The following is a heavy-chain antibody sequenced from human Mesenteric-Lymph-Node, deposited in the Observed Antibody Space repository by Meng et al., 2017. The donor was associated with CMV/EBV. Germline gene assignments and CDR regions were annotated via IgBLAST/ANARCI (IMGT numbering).Heavy chain of an antibody. V-gene: IGHV3-74*01. CDR3: AKDGGLDLWSGQHYGMDV. CDR2: INVDGSAT. J-gene: IGHJ6*02. D-gene: IGHD3-3*01. Sequence: GESLKISCAASGFAFDIYWMHWVRQAPGKGLVWVSRINVDGSATTYADSVKGRFTISRDNAKNTLYLQMDSLRAEDTAVYYCAKDGGLDLWSGQHYGMDVWGQGTTVTVSS. CDR1: GFAFDIYW.